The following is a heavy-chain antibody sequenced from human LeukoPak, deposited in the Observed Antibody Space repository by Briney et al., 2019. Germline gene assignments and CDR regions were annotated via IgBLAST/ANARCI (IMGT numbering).Heavy chain of an antibody. D-gene: IGHD6-13*01. V-gene: IGHV5-51*01. CDR2: IYPGDSDT. J-gene: IGHJ5*02. Sequence: GESLKISCKGSGYSFTSYWIGWVRQMPGKGLEWMGIIYPGDSDTRYSPSFQGQVTISADKSISTAYLQWSSLKASDTAIYYCARLAPYSAAAGTTAFDPWAREPWSPSPQ. CDR1: GYSFTSYW. CDR3: ARLAPYSAAAGTTAFDP.